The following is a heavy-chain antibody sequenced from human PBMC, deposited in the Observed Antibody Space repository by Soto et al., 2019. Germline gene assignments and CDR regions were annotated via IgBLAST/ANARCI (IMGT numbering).Heavy chain of an antibody. J-gene: IGHJ4*02. CDR1: GYTLTELS. CDR3: ATDIFPDYADAWVTFRPADY. Sequence: QVELVQSGAEVKKPGASAKVSCKVSGYTLTELSMHWVRQAPGKGLEWMGVFDAEDGAASYAQNFHRRVTMTVDTSTDAAYMEVTSLRSEDTAVYYCATDIFPDYADAWVTFRPADYWGQGTQVTVSS. CDR2: FDAEDGAA. D-gene: IGHD3-16*02. V-gene: IGHV1-24*01.